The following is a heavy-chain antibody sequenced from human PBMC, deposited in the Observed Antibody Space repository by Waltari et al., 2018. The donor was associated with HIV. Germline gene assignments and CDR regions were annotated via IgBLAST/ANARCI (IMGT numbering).Heavy chain of an antibody. CDR1: DGSVSSGSHY. V-gene: IGHV4-61*01. Sequence: QVQLQESGPGLVKPSETPSLTCTVPDGSVSSGSHYWSWIRQPPGKGLEWIGYIYYSGRTNYNPSLKSRVTISVDTSKNQFSLKLSSVTAADTAVYYCARKYDSDAFDIWGQGTMVTVSS. D-gene: IGHD3-16*01. J-gene: IGHJ3*02. CDR3: ARKYDSDAFDI. CDR2: IYYSGRT.